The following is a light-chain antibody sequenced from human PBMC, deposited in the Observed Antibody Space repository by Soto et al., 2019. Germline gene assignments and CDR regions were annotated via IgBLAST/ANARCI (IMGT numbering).Light chain of an antibody. CDR3: QVWDSSSDEGV. CDR2: HDK. CDR1: NTGVKS. J-gene: IGLJ1*01. Sequence: SYELTQPPSVSVAPGQTARMTCGGENTGVKSVHWYQQKPGQAHVVVVFHDKDRPSGIPERFSGSNSGSAATLTIARVEAGDEADYFCQVWDSSSDEGVVGPGTKLTVL. V-gene: IGLV3-21*02.